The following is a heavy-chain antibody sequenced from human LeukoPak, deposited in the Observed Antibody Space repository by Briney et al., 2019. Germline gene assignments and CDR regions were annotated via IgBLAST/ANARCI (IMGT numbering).Heavy chain of an antibody. D-gene: IGHD6-13*01. CDR3: AKDMASPWGYIAAAGISDY. CDR2: ISGSGGST. Sequence: GGSLRLSCAASGFTFSSYAVSWVRQAPGKGLEWVSAISGSGGSTYYADSVKGRFTISRDNSKNTLYLLMNSLRAEDTAVYYCAKDMASPWGYIAAAGISDYWGQGTLVTVSS. J-gene: IGHJ4*02. V-gene: IGHV3-23*01. CDR1: GFTFSSYA.